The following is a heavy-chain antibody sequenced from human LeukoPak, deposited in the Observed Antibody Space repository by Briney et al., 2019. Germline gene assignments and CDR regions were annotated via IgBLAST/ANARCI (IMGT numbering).Heavy chain of an antibody. Sequence: GGSLRLSCAASGFTVSSNYMSWVRQAPGKGLEWVXXXYSGGSTYYADSVKGRFTISRDNSKNTLYLQMNSLRAEDTAVYYCARAYYYDSSGLYYFDYWGQGTLVTVSS. D-gene: IGHD3-22*01. CDR1: GFTVSSNY. V-gene: IGHV3-66*01. J-gene: IGHJ4*02. CDR3: ARAYYYDSSGLYYFDY. CDR2: XYSGGST.